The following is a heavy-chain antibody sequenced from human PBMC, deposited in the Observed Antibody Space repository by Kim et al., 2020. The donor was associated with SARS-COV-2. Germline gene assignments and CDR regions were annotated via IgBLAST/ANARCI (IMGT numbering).Heavy chain of an antibody. CDR3: ASFLTNFDWLFQTDTCFEY. V-gene: IGHV3-48*04. J-gene: IGHJ4*02. CDR2: ISSSGSTI. Sequence: GGSLRLSCAASGFTFSSYSMTWVRQAPGKGLEWVSYISSSGSTIYYADSVKGRFTISRNNAKNSLYLQMNSLRAEDTAVYYCASFLTNFDWLFQTDTCFEYLGKGTQVTVCS. CDR1: GFTFSSYS. D-gene: IGHD3-9*01.